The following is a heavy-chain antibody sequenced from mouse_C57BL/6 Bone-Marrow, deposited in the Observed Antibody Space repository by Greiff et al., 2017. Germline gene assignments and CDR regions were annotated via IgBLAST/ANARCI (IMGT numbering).Heavy chain of an antibody. V-gene: IGHV1-59*01. J-gene: IGHJ2*01. CDR1: GYTFTSYW. Sequence: VQLQQPGAELVRPGTSVKLSCKASGYTFTSYWMHWVKQRPGQGLEWIGVIDPSDSYTNYNQKFKGKSTLTVDKSSSTAYMQLSSLTSEDSAVYYCARSSYEVYFDYWGQGTTLTVSS. CDR3: ARSSYEVYFDY. D-gene: IGHD3-1*01. CDR2: IDPSDSYT.